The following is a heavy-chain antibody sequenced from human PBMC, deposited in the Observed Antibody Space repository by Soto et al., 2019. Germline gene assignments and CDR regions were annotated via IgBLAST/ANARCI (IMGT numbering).Heavy chain of an antibody. Sequence: SETLSLTCAVYCGSFSGYYWSWIRQPPGKGLEWIGEINHSGSTNYNPSLKSRVTISVDTSKNQFSLKLSSVTAADTAVYYCALLVRNSRAYYYYGMDVWGQGTTVTVSS. D-gene: IGHD1-7*01. CDR1: CGSFSGYY. CDR3: ALLVRNSRAYYYYGMDV. J-gene: IGHJ6*02. CDR2: INHSGST. V-gene: IGHV4-34*01.